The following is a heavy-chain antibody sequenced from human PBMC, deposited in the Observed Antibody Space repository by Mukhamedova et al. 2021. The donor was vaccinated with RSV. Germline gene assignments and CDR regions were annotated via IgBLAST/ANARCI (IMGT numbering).Heavy chain of an antibody. CDR3: ARSRLSSSGWYKVVSWFDP. CDR2: GNT. J-gene: IGHJ5*02. D-gene: IGHD6-19*01. V-gene: IGHV1-3*01. Sequence: GNTKYSQKFQGRVTITRDTSASTAYMELSSLRSEDTAVYYCARSRLSSSGWYKVVSWFDPWGQGTLVTVSS.